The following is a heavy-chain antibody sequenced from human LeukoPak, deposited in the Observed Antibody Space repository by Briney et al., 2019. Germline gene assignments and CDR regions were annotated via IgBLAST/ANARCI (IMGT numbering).Heavy chain of an antibody. CDR3: ATGSMTTRYYYYLYMDV. Sequence: SETLSLTCTGSGGSINSTRYYWGWIRQPPGKGLEWIGSIYYSGDTHYNPSLRSRVTISVETSKNQFSPKMNSMTAADTSVYYCATGSMTTRYYYYLYMDVWGKGTTVTVSS. V-gene: IGHV4-39*01. CDR1: GGSINSTRYY. D-gene: IGHD4-11*01. J-gene: IGHJ6*03. CDR2: IYYSGDT.